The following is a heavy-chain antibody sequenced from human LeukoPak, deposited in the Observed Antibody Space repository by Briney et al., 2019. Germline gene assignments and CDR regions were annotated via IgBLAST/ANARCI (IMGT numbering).Heavy chain of an antibody. J-gene: IGHJ4*02. D-gene: IGHD6-19*01. V-gene: IGHV3-23*01. CDR3: AKDLIAVAGSFSPDDY. CDR1: GFTFSSYA. Sequence: GGSLRLSRAASGFTFSSYAMSWVRQPPGKGLEWVSAISGSGGSTYYADSVKGRFTISRDNSKNTLYLQMNSLRAEDTAVYYCAKDLIAVAGSFSPDDYWGQGTLVTVSS. CDR2: ISGSGGST.